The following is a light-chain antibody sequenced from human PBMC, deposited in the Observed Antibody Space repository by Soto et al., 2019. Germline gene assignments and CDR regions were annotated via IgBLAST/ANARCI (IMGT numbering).Light chain of an antibody. CDR3: QSYDSSLSGDV. Sequence: QSVLTQPPSVSGAPGQRVTISCTGSSSNIGTGYDVHWYRQLPGTAPKLLIYGSTNRPSGVPDRFSGSKSGTSASLAITGLQAEDEADYYCQSYDSSLSGDVFGTGTKVTVL. CDR2: GST. CDR1: SSNIGTGYD. J-gene: IGLJ1*01. V-gene: IGLV1-40*01.